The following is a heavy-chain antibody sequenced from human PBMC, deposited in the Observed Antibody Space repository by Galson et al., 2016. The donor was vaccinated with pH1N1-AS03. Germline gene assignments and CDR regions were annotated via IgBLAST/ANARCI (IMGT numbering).Heavy chain of an antibody. CDR1: GFTFSCYA. V-gene: IGHV3-23*01. Sequence: SLRLSCAASGFTFSCYAMNWVRQAPGEGLEWVSTISGSGGHTYYAGSVSGRFTISSGYSKNTLYLQMNSLRAEDTAVYYCVKDGVERAAAGFAYFDYWGQGTLVTVSS. D-gene: IGHD6-13*01. CDR3: VKDGVERAAAGFAYFDY. J-gene: IGHJ4*02. CDR2: ISGSGGHT.